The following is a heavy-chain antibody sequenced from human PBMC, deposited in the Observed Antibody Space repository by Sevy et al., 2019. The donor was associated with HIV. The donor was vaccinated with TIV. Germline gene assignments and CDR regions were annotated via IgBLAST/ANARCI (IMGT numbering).Heavy chain of an antibody. J-gene: IGHJ4*02. CDR3: ARDQFSYFDY. V-gene: IGHV3-74*01. Sequence: GGSLRLSCATSGFTFTTYWMHWVRQSPGKGLVWVSRINSDGSITDYADSVKGQFTMSRDNAKNTLYLQMNSLRAEDTAVYYCARDQFSYFDYWGQGTLVTVSS. CDR1: GFTFTTYW. CDR2: INSDGSIT. D-gene: IGHD3-3*01.